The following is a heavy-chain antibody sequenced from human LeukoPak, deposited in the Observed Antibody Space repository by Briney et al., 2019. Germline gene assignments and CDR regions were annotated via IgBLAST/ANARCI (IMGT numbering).Heavy chain of an antibody. CDR1: GGTNSTSITPTY. D-gene: IGHD6-13*01. CDR2: IHYSGTT. CDR3: ARKGTIAPTGASHFDY. Sequence: PAGALSLTCTVSGGTNSTSITPTYWNWVCQAPAKGLERNGSIHYSGTTYYNPSLESRATISVDTSKNQFSVKLTSVTAADTAVYYCARKGTIAPTGASHFDYWGRGTLVTVSS. V-gene: IGHV4-39*01. J-gene: IGHJ4*02.